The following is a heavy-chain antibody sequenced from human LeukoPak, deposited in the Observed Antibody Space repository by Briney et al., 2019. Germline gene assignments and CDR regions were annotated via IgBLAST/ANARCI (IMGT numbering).Heavy chain of an antibody. CDR2: IYHSGST. V-gene: IGHV4-4*02. CDR3: ARHYGP. J-gene: IGHJ5*02. CDR1: GASISNSNW. D-gene: IGHD3-16*01. Sequence: SETLSLTCAVAGASISNSNWWTWVRQPPGKGLEWIGEIYHSGSTNYKPSLKSRATVSVDTSKNQFSLKLNSVTAADTAVYYCARHYGPWGQGTLVTVSS.